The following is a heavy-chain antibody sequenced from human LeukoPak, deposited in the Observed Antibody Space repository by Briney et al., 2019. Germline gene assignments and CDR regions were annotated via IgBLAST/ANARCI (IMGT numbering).Heavy chain of an antibody. V-gene: IGHV4-4*07. J-gene: IGHJ3*01. D-gene: IGHD3-22*01. CDR2: LHASEST. CDR1: GAHISNYY. Sequence: PSETLSLTCTVSGAHISNYYWTWVRQSAAQGLEWIGRLHASESTIYNPSLKSRVTMSIDTSKDQLSLTLTSVTAAASAVYYCASLSSGAAFDVWGKGTVVTVSS. CDR3: ASLSSGAAFDV.